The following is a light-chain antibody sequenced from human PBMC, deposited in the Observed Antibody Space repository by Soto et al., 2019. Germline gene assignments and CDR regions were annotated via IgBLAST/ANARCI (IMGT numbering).Light chain of an antibody. J-gene: IGKJ1*01. V-gene: IGKV3-15*01. CDR1: QSVSSN. CDR3: QQYNDWPPT. CDR2: AAS. Sequence: EIVMTQSPATLSVSPWDRATLSCRASQSVSSNLAWYQQKPGQAPRLLIYAASTRATGVPARFSGTGSGTEFTLAINSLQSEDFAVYYCQQYNDWPPTFGQGTKVDIK.